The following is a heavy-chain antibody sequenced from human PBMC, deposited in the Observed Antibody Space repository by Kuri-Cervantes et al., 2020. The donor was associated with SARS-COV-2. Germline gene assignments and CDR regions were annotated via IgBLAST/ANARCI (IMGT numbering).Heavy chain of an antibody. CDR1: GGSISSSSYY. J-gene: IGHJ4*02. Sequence: GSLRLSCTVSGGSISSSSYYWGWIRQPPGKGLEWIGSIYYSGSTYYNPSLKSRVTISVDTSKNQFSLKLSAVTAADTAVYYCASSSSQIAAALPFDYWGQGTLVTVSS. D-gene: IGHD6-13*01. CDR3: ASSSSQIAAALPFDY. CDR2: IYYSGST. V-gene: IGHV4-39*07.